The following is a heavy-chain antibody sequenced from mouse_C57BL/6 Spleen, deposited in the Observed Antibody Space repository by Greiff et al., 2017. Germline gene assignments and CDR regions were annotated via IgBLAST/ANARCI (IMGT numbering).Heavy chain of an antibody. CDR3: ARRGVYYDYDEGGYYFDY. V-gene: IGHV5-9*01. Sequence: EVKVEESGGGLVKPGGSLKLSCAASGFTFSSYTMSWVRQTPEKRLEWVATISGGGGNTYYPDSVKGRFTISRDNAKNTLYLQMSRLRSEDTALYYCARRGVYYDYDEGGYYFDYWGQGTTLTVSS. J-gene: IGHJ2*01. D-gene: IGHD2-4*01. CDR2: ISGGGGNT. CDR1: GFTFSSYT.